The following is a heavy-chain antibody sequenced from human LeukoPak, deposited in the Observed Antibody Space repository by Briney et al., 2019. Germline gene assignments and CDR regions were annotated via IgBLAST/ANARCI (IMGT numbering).Heavy chain of an antibody. D-gene: IGHD3-3*01. CDR3: ARLFGVVYDY. CDR1: GVSFSGYY. V-gene: IGHV4-34*01. CDR2: INHSGST. Sequence: KSSETLSLTCAVYGVSFSGYYWSWIRQPPGKGLEWIGEINHSGSTNYNPSLRSRVTISVDTSKNQFSLKLSSVTAADTAVYYCARLFGVVYDYWGQGTLVTVSS. J-gene: IGHJ4*02.